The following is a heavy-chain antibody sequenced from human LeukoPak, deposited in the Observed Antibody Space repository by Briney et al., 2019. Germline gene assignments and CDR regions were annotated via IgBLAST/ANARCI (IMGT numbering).Heavy chain of an antibody. V-gene: IGHV3-66*01. Sequence: GGSLRLSCAASGFTVTSNFMNWVRQAPGKGLEWVSLIYSGGGTYYADSVKGRFTISRDNSKNTLYLQMNSLRAEDTAVYYCATRGRSSLGYGFSLDCWGQGTLVTVSS. CDR2: IYSGGGT. J-gene: IGHJ4*02. CDR1: GFTVTSNF. D-gene: IGHD6-6*01. CDR3: ATRGRSSLGYGFSLDC.